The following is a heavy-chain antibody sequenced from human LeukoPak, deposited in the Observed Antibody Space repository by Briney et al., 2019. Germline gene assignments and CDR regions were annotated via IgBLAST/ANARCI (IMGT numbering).Heavy chain of an antibody. Sequence: ASVKVSCKASGDTFTGNYIHWVRQAPGQGLEWMGWINLKSGGTNYAQKFQDRVTVTRDRSISTAYLELSRLRSDDTAVYYCARADYYDSSGDWGQGTLVTVSS. V-gene: IGHV1-2*02. J-gene: IGHJ4*02. CDR1: GDTFTGNY. CDR3: ARADYYDSSGD. CDR2: INLKSGGT. D-gene: IGHD3-22*01.